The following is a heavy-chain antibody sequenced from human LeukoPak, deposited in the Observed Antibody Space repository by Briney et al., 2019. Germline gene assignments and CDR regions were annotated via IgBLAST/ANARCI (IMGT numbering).Heavy chain of an antibody. CDR3: AKDRVLYSVVVPGASFDY. Sequence: QTGGSLRLSCAASGFTFSSYAMSWVRQAPGKGLEWVSAISGSGGSTYYADSVKGRFTISRDNSKNTLYLQMNSLRAEDTAVYYCAKDRVLYSVVVPGASFDYWGQGTLVTVSS. J-gene: IGHJ4*02. D-gene: IGHD2-2*01. CDR1: GFTFSSYA. V-gene: IGHV3-23*01. CDR2: ISGSGGST.